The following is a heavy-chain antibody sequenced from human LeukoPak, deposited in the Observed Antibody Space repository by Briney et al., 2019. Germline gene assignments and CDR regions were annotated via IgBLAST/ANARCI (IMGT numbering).Heavy chain of an antibody. V-gene: IGHV4-61*01. CDR3: ASRKLGNDY. CDR1: GYSISSGYY. Sequence: PSETLSLTCTVSGYSISSGYYWGWIRQSPGKGLEWIGYIYYTGSTTYNPSLKSRVTISADTSKNQFSLKLSSVTAVDTAVYYCASRKLGNDYWGQGTLVTVSS. J-gene: IGHJ4*02. D-gene: IGHD7-27*01. CDR2: IYYTGST.